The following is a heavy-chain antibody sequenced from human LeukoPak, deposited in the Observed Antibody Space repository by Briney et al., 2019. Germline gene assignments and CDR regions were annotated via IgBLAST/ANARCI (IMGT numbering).Heavy chain of an antibody. CDR3: VRPRNYDFWSGYPESYYYYYGMDV. D-gene: IGHD3-3*01. CDR2: ISSSSSYI. V-gene: IGHV3-21*01. J-gene: IGHJ6*02. CDR1: GFTFSSYS. Sequence: GGSLRLSCAASGFTFSSYSMNWVRQAPGKGLEWVSSISSSSSYIYYADSVKGRFTISRDNAKNSLYLQMNSLRAEDTAVYYCVRPRNYDFWSGYPESYYYYYGMDVWGQGTTVTVSS.